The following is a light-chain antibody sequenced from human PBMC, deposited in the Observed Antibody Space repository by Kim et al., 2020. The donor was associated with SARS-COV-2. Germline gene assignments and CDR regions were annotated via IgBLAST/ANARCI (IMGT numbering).Light chain of an antibody. Sequence: SYELTQPPSVSVSPGQTASITCSGDTLGSKYACWYQQKPGQSPVLVIYQDDKRPSGIPERFSGSNSGNTATLTISETQAMDEADYYCQTWDSSTVVFGGGPQLIAL. J-gene: IGLJ2*01. CDR1: TLGSKY. CDR3: QTWDSSTVV. V-gene: IGLV3-1*01. CDR2: QDD.